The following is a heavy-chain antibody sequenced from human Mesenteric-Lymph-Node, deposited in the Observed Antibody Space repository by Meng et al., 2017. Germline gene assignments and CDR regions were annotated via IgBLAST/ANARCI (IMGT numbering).Heavy chain of an antibody. J-gene: IGHJ4*02. Sequence: VQLTESGPGLVKPSQTLSLTCTVSDGFTTSDDYYWSWIRQPPGKGLEWIGYIHYSGTTYYNPSLKNRIAISLDTSKNQFSLNLNSVTAADAAVYYCARDSPGGYGYFDSWGQGTLVTVSS. CDR2: IHYSGTT. D-gene: IGHD5-12*01. CDR1: DGFTTSDDYY. CDR3: ARDSPGGYGYFDS. V-gene: IGHV4-30-4*01.